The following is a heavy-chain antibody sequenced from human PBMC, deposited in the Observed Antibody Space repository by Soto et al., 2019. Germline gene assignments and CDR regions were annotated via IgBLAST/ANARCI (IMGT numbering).Heavy chain of an antibody. CDR2: IYPGDSDT. J-gene: IGHJ6*02. D-gene: IGHD6-19*01. V-gene: IGHV5-51*01. CDR1: GYIFSIYW. Sequence: PGESLKISCKASGYIFSIYWIGWVRQMPGKGLEWMGIIYPGDSDTRYNPSFQGQVTISVDTSISTAYLQWTSLKASDTAMYYCARSRRGAYSSGWYSPSGYYNYGIDVWGQGTKVTVSS. CDR3: ARSRRGAYSSGWYSPSGYYNYGIDV.